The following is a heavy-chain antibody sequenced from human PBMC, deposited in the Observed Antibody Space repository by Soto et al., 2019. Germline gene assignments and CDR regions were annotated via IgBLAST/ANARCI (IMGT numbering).Heavy chain of an antibody. J-gene: IGHJ4*02. CDR1: GYTFTSYG. Sequence: QVQLVQSGAEVKKPGASVKVSCKASGYTFTSYGISWVRQAPGQGLEWMGWISAYNGNTNYAQKLQGRVTMTTDTSTSTAYMVLRSLRSDDTAVYYCARVRYYYDSSGPPDYWGQGTLVTVSS. CDR2: ISAYNGNT. V-gene: IGHV1-18*01. CDR3: ARVRYYYDSSGPPDY. D-gene: IGHD3-22*01.